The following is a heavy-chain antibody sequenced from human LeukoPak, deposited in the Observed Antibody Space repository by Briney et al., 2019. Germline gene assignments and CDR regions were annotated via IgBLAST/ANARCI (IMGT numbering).Heavy chain of an antibody. CDR2: IYSTGAA. V-gene: IGHV4-39*01. Sequence: PSDTLSLTCTVSGDSISSRNFYWGWIRQPPGKGLEWIGSIYSTGAAYYNPSLRSRVTISVDTSRNQFSLRLTSVTATDTAAYYCASLSSGWPSYSSYYYMEVWGKGTTVTVSS. CDR1: GDSISSRNFY. CDR3: ASLSSGWPSYSSYYYMEV. D-gene: IGHD6-19*01. J-gene: IGHJ6*03.